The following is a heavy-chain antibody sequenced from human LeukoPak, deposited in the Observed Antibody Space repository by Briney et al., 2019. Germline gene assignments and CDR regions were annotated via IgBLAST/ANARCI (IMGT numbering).Heavy chain of an antibody. CDR1: GFTFSDYG. Sequence: PGESLRLSCAASGFTFSDYGMHWVRQAPAKGMEWEALISYDGGNKFYADSVRDRFTISRDNSKNTLFLQMNSLRIEDTAVYYCANVFEVRGARRPKDYWGQGTLVIVSS. CDR2: ISYDGGNK. CDR3: ANVFEVRGARRPKDY. D-gene: IGHD3-10*01. V-gene: IGHV3-30*18. J-gene: IGHJ4*02.